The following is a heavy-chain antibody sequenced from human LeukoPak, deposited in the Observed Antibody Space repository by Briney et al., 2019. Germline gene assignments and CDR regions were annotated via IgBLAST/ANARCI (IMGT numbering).Heavy chain of an antibody. CDR1: GGSISSYY. Sequence: PSETLSLTCTVSGGSISSYYWSWIRQPAGKGLEWIGSIYYSGSTNYNPSLKSRVTISVDTSKNQFSLKLTSVTAADTAMYYCAREEGFHLTYFDYWGQGTLVTVSS. CDR3: AREEGFHLTYFDY. V-gene: IGHV4-59*01. CDR2: IYYSGST. D-gene: IGHD3-10*01. J-gene: IGHJ4*02.